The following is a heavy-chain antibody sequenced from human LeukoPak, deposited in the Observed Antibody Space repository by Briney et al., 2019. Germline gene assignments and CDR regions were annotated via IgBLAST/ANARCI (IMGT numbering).Heavy chain of an antibody. CDR2: IIPIFGTA. CDR1: GGTFSSYA. Sequence: ASVKVSCKASGGTFSSYAISWVRQAPGQGLEWMGGIIPIFGTANYAQKFQGRVTITADKSTSTAYMELSSLRSEDTAVYYCAREEKYYDILTGYYPLWYFDYWGQGTLVTVSS. V-gene: IGHV1-69*06. CDR3: AREEKYYDILTGYYPLWYFDY. D-gene: IGHD3-9*01. J-gene: IGHJ4*02.